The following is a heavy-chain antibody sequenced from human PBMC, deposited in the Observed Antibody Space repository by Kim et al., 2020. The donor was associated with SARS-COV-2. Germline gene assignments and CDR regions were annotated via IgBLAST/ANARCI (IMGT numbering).Heavy chain of an antibody. CDR2: SSGVGGAI. V-gene: IGHV3-21*04. Sequence: GGSLRLSCSASGFTFSTYSLNWVRQAPGKGLEWVATSSGVGGAIYYGDSARGRFSISRDNAKNSVSLEMKALRADDTALYYWVGKGLRGWLSFDLWGKGT. J-gene: IGHJ5*02. CDR3: VGKGLRGWLSFDL. D-gene: IGHD6-19*01. CDR1: GFTFSTYS.